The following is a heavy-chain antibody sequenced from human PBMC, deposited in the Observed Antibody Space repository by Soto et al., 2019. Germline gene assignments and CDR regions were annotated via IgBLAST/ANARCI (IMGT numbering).Heavy chain of an antibody. D-gene: IGHD4-4*01. V-gene: IGHV4-39*01. CDR1: YGSISVSNVF. CDR3: ERTTGRHLDF. Sequence: QLQLQESGPGLVKPWETLSLTCTVSYGSISVSNVFWGWVRQPPGKGLEWIGNIDYSGTAYFNPSLGTRVTFPVDTSKNQFSLTLYSGTAADTAVYYCERTTGRHLDFWGQGILVTVSS. CDR2: IDYSGTA. J-gene: IGHJ4*02.